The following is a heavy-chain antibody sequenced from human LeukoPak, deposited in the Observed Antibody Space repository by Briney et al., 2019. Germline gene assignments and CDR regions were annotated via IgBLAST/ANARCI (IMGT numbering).Heavy chain of an antibody. CDR3: ASCGGDCYSNWFDP. J-gene: IGHJ5*02. CDR1: GFTFSDYY. V-gene: IGHV3-11*04. Sequence: PGGSLRLSCAASGFTFSDYYMSWIRQAPGKGLEWVSYISSSGSTIYYADSVKGRFTISRDNAKNSLYLQMNSLRAEDTAVYYCASCGGDCYSNWFDPWGQGTLVTVSS. CDR2: ISSSGSTI. D-gene: IGHD2-21*02.